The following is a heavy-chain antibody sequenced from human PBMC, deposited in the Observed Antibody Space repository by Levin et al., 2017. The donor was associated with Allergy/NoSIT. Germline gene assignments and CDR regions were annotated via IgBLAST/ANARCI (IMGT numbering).Heavy chain of an antibody. CDR2: INWNSENI. V-gene: IGHV3-9*01. CDR1: GFTFDDSA. Sequence: LSLTCAASGFTFDDSAMHWVRLAPGKGLEWVSGINWNSENIVYADSVRGRFTISRDNGNNSLFLQMNSLRHEDTALYYCARSVAAAATTAVWDGFDIWGQGTMVTVSS. CDR3: ARSVAAAATTAVWDGFDI. J-gene: IGHJ3*02. D-gene: IGHD6-13*01.